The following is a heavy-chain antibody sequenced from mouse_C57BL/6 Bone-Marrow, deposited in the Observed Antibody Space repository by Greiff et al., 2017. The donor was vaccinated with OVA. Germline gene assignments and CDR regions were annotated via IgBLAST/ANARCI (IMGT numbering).Heavy chain of an antibody. CDR3: AAGYGSSPWYFDV. Sequence: VKLMESGPGLVAPSQSLSITCTVSGFSLTSYGVHWVRQPPGKGLEWLVVIWSDGSTTYNSALKSRLSISKDNSKSQVFLKMNSLQTDDTAMYYCAAGYGSSPWYFDVWGTGTTVTVSS. J-gene: IGHJ1*03. CDR1: GFSLTSYG. V-gene: IGHV2-6*03. D-gene: IGHD1-1*01. CDR2: IWSDGST.